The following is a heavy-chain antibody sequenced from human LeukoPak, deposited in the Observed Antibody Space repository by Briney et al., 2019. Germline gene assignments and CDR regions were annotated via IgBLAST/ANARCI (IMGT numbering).Heavy chain of an antibody. CDR1: GGSFSGYY. J-gene: IGHJ4*02. D-gene: IGHD6-13*01. V-gene: IGHV4-34*01. Sequence: PSETLSLTCAVYGGSFSGYYWSWIRQPPGKGLEWIGEINHSGSTNYNPSLKSRVTISVDTSKNQFSLKLSSVTAADTAVYYCARPRHYSRSLYFDYWGQGTLVTVSS. CDR3: ARPRHYSRSLYFDY. CDR2: INHSGST.